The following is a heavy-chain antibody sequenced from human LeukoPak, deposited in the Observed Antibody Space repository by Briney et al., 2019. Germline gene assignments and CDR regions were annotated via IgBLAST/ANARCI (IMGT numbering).Heavy chain of an antibody. CDR1: GGSISSGSYY. J-gene: IGHJ4*02. CDR2: IYTSGST. Sequence: PSQTLSPTCTVSGGSISSGSYYWSWIRQPAGKGLEWIGRIYTSGSTNYNPSLKSRVTISVDTSKNQFSLKLSSVTAADTAVYYCARDQYSLFDYWGQGTLVTVSS. CDR3: ARDQYSLFDY. D-gene: IGHD5-18*01. V-gene: IGHV4-61*02.